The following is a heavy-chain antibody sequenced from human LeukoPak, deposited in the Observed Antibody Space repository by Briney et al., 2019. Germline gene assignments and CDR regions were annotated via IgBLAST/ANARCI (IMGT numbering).Heavy chain of an antibody. Sequence: GGSLRLSCAGSGFTFYNYWMTWVRQAPGKGLEWVASIKHDGSEKDHVASVKGRFTVSRDNAKNSFHLQMNSLRAEDTAIYYCARDLYYDFWSGYLDFWGQGTLVIVSS. CDR3: ARDLYYDFWSGYLDF. J-gene: IGHJ4*02. CDR1: GFTFYNYW. D-gene: IGHD3-3*01. CDR2: IKHDGSEK. V-gene: IGHV3-7*01.